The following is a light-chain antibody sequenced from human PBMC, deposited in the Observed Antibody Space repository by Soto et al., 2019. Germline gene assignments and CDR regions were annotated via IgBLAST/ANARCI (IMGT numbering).Light chain of an antibody. CDR1: SSDVGAYNS. CDR3: SSYTSSSTLV. J-gene: IGLJ1*01. Sequence: QSALTQPASVSGSPGQSITISCTGTSSDVGAYNSVAWYQHNPGKAPKLMIYDVSNRPSGVSSRFSGSKSANTASLSISGLQADDEADYYCSSYTSSSTLVFGTGTKVTVL. CDR2: DVS. V-gene: IGLV2-14*01.